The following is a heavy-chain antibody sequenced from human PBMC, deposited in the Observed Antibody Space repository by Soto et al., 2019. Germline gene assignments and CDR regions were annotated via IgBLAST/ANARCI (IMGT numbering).Heavy chain of an antibody. CDR2: INPFTGDT. J-gene: IGHJ6*02. CDR3: GRDLIYDVLTGLYYYFGMDV. V-gene: IGHV1-2*02. CDR1: GYTFNNYY. Sequence: ASVKVSCKASGYTFNNYYIHWVRQAPGQGLEWIGWINPFTGDTTYAQKFMGRVSMTTDTSIATAYMEMSSLKSDDTAVFYCGRDLIYDVLTGLYYYFGMDVWGQGTTVTVSS. D-gene: IGHD3-9*01.